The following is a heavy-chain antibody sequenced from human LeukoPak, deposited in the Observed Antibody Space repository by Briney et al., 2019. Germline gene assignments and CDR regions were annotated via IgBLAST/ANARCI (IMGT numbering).Heavy chain of an antibody. J-gene: IGHJ4*02. Sequence: GGSLRLXCAASGFTFSSYEMNWVRQAPGKGLEWVSYISSSGSTIYYADSVKGRFTISRDNAKNSLYLQMNSLRAEDTAVYYCASDRGITMLYYFDYWGQGTLVTVSS. D-gene: IGHD3-10*02. CDR3: ASDRGITMLYYFDY. CDR2: ISSSGSTI. V-gene: IGHV3-48*03. CDR1: GFTFSSYE.